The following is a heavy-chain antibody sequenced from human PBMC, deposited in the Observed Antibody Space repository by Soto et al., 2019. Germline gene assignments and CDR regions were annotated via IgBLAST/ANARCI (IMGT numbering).Heavy chain of an antibody. CDR2: ISGSGGST. J-gene: IGHJ6*03. V-gene: IGHV3-23*01. Sequence: GGSLRLSCAASGFTFSSYAMSWVRQAPGKGLEWVSAISGSGGSTYYADSVKGRFTISRDNSKNTLYLQMNSLRAEDTAVYYCAKPGAKYSSSWTLYYYYMDVWGKGTTVTVSS. D-gene: IGHD6-13*01. CDR3: AKPGAKYSSSWTLYYYYMDV. CDR1: GFTFSSYA.